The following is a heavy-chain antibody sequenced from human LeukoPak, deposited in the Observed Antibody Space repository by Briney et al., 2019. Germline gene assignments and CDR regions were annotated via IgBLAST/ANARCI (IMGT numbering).Heavy chain of an antibody. CDR3: ARGAMSTFARFDS. CDR2: IFADDLT. Sequence: PSGGSLRLSCVVSGFSVSDHYMSWVRQAPGKGLQWLSVIFADDLTYYEDSIKGRFTISRDRSQNTLYLQMKSLRAEDTAVYYCARGAMSTFARFDSWGQGTLVSVSS. J-gene: IGHJ4*02. V-gene: IGHV3-53*01. CDR1: GFSVSDHY. D-gene: IGHD2/OR15-2a*01.